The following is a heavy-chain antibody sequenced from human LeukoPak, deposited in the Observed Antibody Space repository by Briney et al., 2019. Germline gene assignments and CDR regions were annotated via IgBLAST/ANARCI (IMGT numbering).Heavy chain of an antibody. CDR1: GYTFTNYD. Sequence: ASVNVSFKASGYTFTNYDINWVRQATGQGLEWMGWINPISGYTGYTQNFQGRLTMTGDTSISTAYMELGSLKSEDTAVYYCARAEILTGYYPRYYFDYWGQGNLVTVSS. D-gene: IGHD3-9*01. V-gene: IGHV1-8*01. CDR3: ARAEILTGYYPRYYFDY. CDR2: INPISGYT. J-gene: IGHJ4*02.